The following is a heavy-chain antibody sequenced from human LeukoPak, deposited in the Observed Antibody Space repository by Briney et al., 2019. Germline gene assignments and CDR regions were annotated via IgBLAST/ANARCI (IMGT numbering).Heavy chain of an antibody. Sequence: SETLSLTRTVSGGSISSYYWSWIRQPPGKGLEWIGYIYYSGSTNYNPSLKSRVTISVDTSKNQFSLKLSSVTAADTAVYYCARGPWLVSVYFDYWGQGTLVTVSS. CDR3: ARGPWLVSVYFDY. CDR1: GGSISSYY. J-gene: IGHJ4*02. V-gene: IGHV4-59*08. D-gene: IGHD6-19*01. CDR2: IYYSGST.